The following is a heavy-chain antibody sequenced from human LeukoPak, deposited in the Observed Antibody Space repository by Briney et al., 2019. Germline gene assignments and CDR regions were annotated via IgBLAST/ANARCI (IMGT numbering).Heavy chain of an antibody. D-gene: IGHD3-10*01. J-gene: IGHJ6*04. Sequence: PSETLSLTCTVSGGSISSYCWSWIRQPPGKGLVGIGYIYYSGGTNYNPSLKRRVTISVDTSKNQFSLKLSSVTAEETAVYYCACELGMVRGVTYGTDVWRKGTTVTDPS. V-gene: IGHV4-59*01. CDR2: IYYSGGT. CDR3: ACELGMVRGVTYGTDV. CDR1: GGSISSYC.